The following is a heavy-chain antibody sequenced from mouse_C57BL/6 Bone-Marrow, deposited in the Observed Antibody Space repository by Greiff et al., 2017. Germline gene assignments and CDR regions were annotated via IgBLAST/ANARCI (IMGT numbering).Heavy chain of an antibody. Sequence: EVQRVESEGGLVQPGSSMKLSCTASGFTFSDYYMAWVRQVPEKGLEWVANINYDGSSTYYLDSLKSRFIISRDNAKNILYLQMNSLKSEDTATYYCARGSSSGPGWFAYWGQGTLVTVSA. J-gene: IGHJ3*01. D-gene: IGHD3-2*02. V-gene: IGHV5-16*01. CDR3: ARGSSSGPGWFAY. CDR2: INYDGSST. CDR1: GFTFSDYY.